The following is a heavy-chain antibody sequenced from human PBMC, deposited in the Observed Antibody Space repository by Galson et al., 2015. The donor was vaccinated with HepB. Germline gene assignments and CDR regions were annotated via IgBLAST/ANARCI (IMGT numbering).Heavy chain of an antibody. CDR1: GYSFTSYW. V-gene: IGHV5-10-1*01. CDR3: ARHGVLYYYDSSGYYLDY. D-gene: IGHD3-22*01. CDR2: IDPSDSYT. J-gene: IGHJ4*02. Sequence: QSGAEVKKPGESLRISCKGSGYSFTSYWISWVRQMPGKGLEWMGRIDPSDSYTNYSPSFQGHVTISADKSISTAYLQWSSLKASDTAMYYCARHGVLYYYDSSGYYLDYWGQGTLVTVSS.